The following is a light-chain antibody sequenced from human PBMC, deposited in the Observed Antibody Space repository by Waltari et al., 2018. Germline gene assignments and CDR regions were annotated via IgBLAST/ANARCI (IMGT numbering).Light chain of an antibody. J-gene: IGKJ3*01. CDR3: QQYNSYFT. CDR1: QSVSSY. V-gene: IGKV3-11*01. CDR2: DAS. Sequence: EIVLTQSPATLSMSPGDRVTLSCRASQSVSSYLAWYQQKPGQAPRLLIYDASHRATGVPDRFSGSGSGTDFTLTISSLEPEDFAVYYCQQYNSYFTFGPGTKVDIK.